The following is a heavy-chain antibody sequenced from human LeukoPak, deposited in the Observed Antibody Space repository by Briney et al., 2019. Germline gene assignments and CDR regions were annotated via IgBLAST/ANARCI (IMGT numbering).Heavy chain of an antibody. V-gene: IGHV1-69*05. Sequence: GASVKVSCKASGGAFSSYAISWVRQAPGQGFEWMGGLTPIIGTPNYAQRFQGRVTITTDESTTTAHMELSSLRSEDTAVYYCATVALTMLRGVVDEAPFYWYFDLWGRGTLVTVSS. CDR3: ATVALTMLRGVVDEAPFYWYFDL. D-gene: IGHD3-10*01. CDR1: GGAFSSYA. J-gene: IGHJ2*01. CDR2: LTPIIGTP.